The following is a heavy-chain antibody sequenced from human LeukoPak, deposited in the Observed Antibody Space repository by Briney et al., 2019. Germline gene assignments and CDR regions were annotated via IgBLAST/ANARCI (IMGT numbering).Heavy chain of an antibody. CDR2: INPNSGGT. D-gene: IGHD3-10*01. CDR3: ARGLGAEGYFDL. J-gene: IGHJ2*01. CDR1: GYTFTGYY. V-gene: IGHV1-2*02. Sequence: ASVKVSCKASGYTFTGYYMHWVRQAPGQGLEWMGWINPNSGGTNYARKFQGRVTMTRDTSISTAYMELSRLRSDDTAVYYCARGLGAEGYFDLWGRGTLVTVSS.